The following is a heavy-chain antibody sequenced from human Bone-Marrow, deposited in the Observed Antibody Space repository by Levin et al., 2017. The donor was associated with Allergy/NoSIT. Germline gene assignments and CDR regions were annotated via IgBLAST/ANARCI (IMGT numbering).Heavy chain of an antibody. CDR2: IWYDGSNE. CDR1: GSTFTTYA. D-gene: IGHD3-22*01. V-gene: IGHV3-33*01. CDR3: ARDSVQVVEPAPDDNNQPSLLMDV. J-gene: IGHJ6*02. Sequence: SCATSGSTFTTYAIHWVRQAPGKGLEWVAVIWYDGSNEYYADSVRGRFTISRDNSKNTLYLQMNSLRAEDTAVYYCARDSVQVVEPAPDDNNQPSLLMDVWGQGTTVIVSS.